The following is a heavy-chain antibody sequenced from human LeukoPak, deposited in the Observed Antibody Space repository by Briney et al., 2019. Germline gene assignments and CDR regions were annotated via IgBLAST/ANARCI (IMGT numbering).Heavy chain of an antibody. CDR1: GFTFSSYS. J-gene: IGHJ3*02. CDR3: ARDLRYCSSASCSENGAFDI. D-gene: IGHD2-2*01. Sequence: GGSLRLSCAASGFTFSSYSMNWVRQAPGGGLEWVSSISSSGSFTYYAESVKGRFTISRDNARNSLFLQMNSLRAEDTAVYYCARDLRYCSSASCSENGAFDIWGQGTMVTVSS. CDR2: ISSSGSFT. V-gene: IGHV3-21*01.